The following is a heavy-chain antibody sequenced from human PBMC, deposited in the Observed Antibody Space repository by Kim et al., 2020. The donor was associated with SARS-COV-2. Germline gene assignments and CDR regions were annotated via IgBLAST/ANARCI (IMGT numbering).Heavy chain of an antibody. V-gene: IGHV3-11*06. Sequence: VRGRLTISRDNAKNSVVLQMNRLRAEDTAVYYCARSISEIESHRIGVYFHHWGQGTLVTVSS. CDR3: ARSISEIESHRIGVYFHH. D-gene: IGHD3-10*01. J-gene: IGHJ1*01.